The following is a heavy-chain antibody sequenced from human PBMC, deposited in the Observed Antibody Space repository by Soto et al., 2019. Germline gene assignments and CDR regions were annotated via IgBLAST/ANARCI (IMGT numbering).Heavy chain of an antibody. J-gene: IGHJ6*02. Sequence: SLTCTVSGGSISSYYWSWIRQPPGKGLEWIGYIYYSGSTNYNPSLKSRVTISVDTSKNQFSLKLSSVTAADTAVYYCARVVAAAYYYYGMDVWGQGTTVTVSS. CDR3: ARVVAAAYYYYGMDV. CDR2: IYYSGST. CDR1: GGSISSYY. D-gene: IGHD6-13*01. V-gene: IGHV4-59*01.